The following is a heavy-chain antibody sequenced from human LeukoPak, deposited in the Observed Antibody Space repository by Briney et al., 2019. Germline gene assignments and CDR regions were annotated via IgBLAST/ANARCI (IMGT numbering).Heavy chain of an antibody. CDR1: GGSISNSSHY. J-gene: IGHJ4*02. D-gene: IGHD6-25*01. Sequence: SETLSLTCTVSGGSISNSSHYWGWIRQPPGKGLEWIGSIYYSGSTYYNPSLKSRVTISVDTSKNQFSLKLSSVTAADTAIYYCARLDKGIKAAHFDYWGQGTLVTVSS. CDR2: IYYSGST. V-gene: IGHV4-39*01. CDR3: ARLDKGIKAAHFDY.